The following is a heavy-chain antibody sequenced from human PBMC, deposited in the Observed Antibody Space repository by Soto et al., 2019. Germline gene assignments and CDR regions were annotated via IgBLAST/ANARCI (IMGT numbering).Heavy chain of an antibody. V-gene: IGHV1-69*06. CDR3: AREGRGKKAGYNGLVSLGY. CDR2: IIPIFNST. J-gene: IGHJ4*02. D-gene: IGHD2-2*02. CDR1: GSRFSNYV. Sequence: SVKVSCKVSGSRFSNYVISWVRQAPGHGLEWLGRIIPIFNSTKYAQNLQGRVTITADKSTSTASLELSSLRSDDTAVYYCAREGRGKKAGYNGLVSLGYWGQGTLVTVSS.